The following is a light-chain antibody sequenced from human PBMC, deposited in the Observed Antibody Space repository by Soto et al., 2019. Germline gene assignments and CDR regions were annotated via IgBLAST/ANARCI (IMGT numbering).Light chain of an antibody. J-gene: IGKJ1*01. Sequence: DIVMTQSPDSLAVSLGERATINCKSNQSVLFSSKNKNYLAWYQQKIGQPPKLLIYWASTREPGVPDRFSGSGSGTDFTLSISSLQAEDVAVYYCQQFYSTPRTFGQGTKVE. CDR3: QQFYSTPRT. CDR2: WAS. V-gene: IGKV4-1*01. CDR1: QSVLFSSKNKNY.